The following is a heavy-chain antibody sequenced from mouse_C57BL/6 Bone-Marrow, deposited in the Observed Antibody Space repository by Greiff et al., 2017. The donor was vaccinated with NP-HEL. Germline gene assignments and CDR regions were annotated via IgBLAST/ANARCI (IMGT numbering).Heavy chain of an antibody. V-gene: IGHV1-15*01. CDR3: TTQDSSGDY. CDR2: IDPETGGT. Sequence: LQESGAELVRPGASVKLSCKASGYTFTDYEMHWVKQTPVHGLEWIGAIDPETGGTAYNQKFKGKAILTADKSSSTAYMELRSLTSEDSAVYYCTTQDSSGDYWGQGTTLTVSS. D-gene: IGHD3-2*02. CDR1: GYTFTDYE. J-gene: IGHJ2*01.